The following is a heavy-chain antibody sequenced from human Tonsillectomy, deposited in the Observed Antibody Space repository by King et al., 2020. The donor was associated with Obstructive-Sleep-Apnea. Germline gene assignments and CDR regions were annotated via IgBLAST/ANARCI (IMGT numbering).Heavy chain of an antibody. CDR2: TYSRSKWYS. CDR1: GDSVSSNNTA. Sequence: VQLQQAGPGLLKPSQTLSLTCVISGDSVSSNNTAWNWIRQSPSRGLEWLGRTYSRSKWYSDYAVSVKSRITINPDTSKNQFSLQLKSVTPEDTAMYYCARSVLSIPVGFANWGFDPWGQGTLVTVSS. D-gene: IGHD2-2*01. CDR3: ARSVLSIPVGFANWGFDP. J-gene: IGHJ5*02. V-gene: IGHV6-1*01.